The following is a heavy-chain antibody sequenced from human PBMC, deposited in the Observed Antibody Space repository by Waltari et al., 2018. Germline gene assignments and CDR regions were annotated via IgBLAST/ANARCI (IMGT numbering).Heavy chain of an antibody. J-gene: IGHJ4*02. CDR1: GGSISSGSYY. D-gene: IGHD1-7*01. CDR2: IYTSGST. V-gene: IGHV4-61*09. CDR3: ARGGELELFFDY. Sequence: QVQLQESGPGLVKPSQTLSLTCTVSGGSISSGSYYWSWIRQPAGKGLEWIGYIYTSGSTNYNPSLKSRVTISVDTSKNQFSLKLSSVTAADTAVYYCARGGELELFFDYWGQGTLVTVSS.